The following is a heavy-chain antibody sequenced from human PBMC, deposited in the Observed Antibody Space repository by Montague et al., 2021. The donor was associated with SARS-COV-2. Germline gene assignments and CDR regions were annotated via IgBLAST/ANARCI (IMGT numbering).Heavy chain of an antibody. D-gene: IGHD2-15*01. CDR3: ARGVVADPTVMDY. CDR2: IDASGGT. Sequence: SETLSLTCTVSGDPISSFFWNWIRQPAGKGLEWIGRIDASGGTDXNPSLESRVTMSVDTSKNQFSLKVNSVTAADTAMYYCARGVVADPTVMDYWGRGTMVTVSS. J-gene: IGHJ4*02. CDR1: GDPISSFF. V-gene: IGHV4-4*07.